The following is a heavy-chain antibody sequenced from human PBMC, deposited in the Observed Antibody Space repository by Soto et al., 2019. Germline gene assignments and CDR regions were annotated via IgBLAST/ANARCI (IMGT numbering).Heavy chain of an antibody. V-gene: IGHV3-15*01. Sequence: EVQLVESGGGLVKPGGSLRLSCAASGFTFSNAWMSWVRQAPGKGLEWVGRIKSKTDGGTTDYAAPVKGRFTISRDDSKNTLYLQMNSLKTEDAAVYYCTTELYIVVVVAATRPYGMDVWGQGTTVTVSS. CDR2: IKSKTDGGTT. CDR3: TTELYIVVVVAATRPYGMDV. J-gene: IGHJ6*02. D-gene: IGHD2-15*01. CDR1: GFTFSNAW.